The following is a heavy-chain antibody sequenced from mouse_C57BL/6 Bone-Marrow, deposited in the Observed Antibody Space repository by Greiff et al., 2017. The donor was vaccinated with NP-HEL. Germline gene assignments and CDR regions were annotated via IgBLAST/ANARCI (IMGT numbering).Heavy chain of an antibody. D-gene: IGHD2-10*01. J-gene: IGHJ4*01. V-gene: IGHV1-85*01. Sequence: VKLVESGPELVKPGASVKLSCKASGYTFTSDEINWVKQRPGQGLEWIGWIYPRDGSTKYNEKFKGKATLTVVTSSSTAYMELHSLTSEDSAVYFCARSPYYGNYPYYAMDYWGQGTSVTVSS. CDR1: GYTFTSDE. CDR3: ARSPYYGNYPYYAMDY. CDR2: IYPRDGST.